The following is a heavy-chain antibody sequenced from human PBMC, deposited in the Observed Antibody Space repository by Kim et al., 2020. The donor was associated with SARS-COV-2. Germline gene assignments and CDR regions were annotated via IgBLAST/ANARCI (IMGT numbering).Heavy chain of an antibody. J-gene: IGHJ6*02. V-gene: IGHV3-11*03. CDR3: ARTPAIFGVVNPYYYYGMDV. CDR2: ISSSSSYT. CDR1: GFTFSDYY. Sequence: GGSLRLSCAASGFTFSDYYMSWIRQAPGKGLEWVSYISSSSSYTNYADSVKGRFTISRDNAKNSLYLQMNSLRAEDTAVYYCARTPAIFGVVNPYYYYGMDVWGQGTTVTVSS. D-gene: IGHD3-3*01.